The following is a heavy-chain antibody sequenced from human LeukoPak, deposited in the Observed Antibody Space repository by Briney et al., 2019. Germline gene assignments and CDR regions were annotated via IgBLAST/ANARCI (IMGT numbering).Heavy chain of an antibody. Sequence: PSETLSLTCAVYGGSFSGYYWSWIRQPPGKGLEWIGEINHSGSTNYNPSLKSRVTISVDTSKNQFSLKLSSVTAADTAVYYCARRGSGHNDYWGQGTLVTVSS. CDR2: INHSGST. CDR1: GGSFSGYY. CDR3: ARRGSGHNDY. D-gene: IGHD3-16*01. V-gene: IGHV4-34*01. J-gene: IGHJ4*02.